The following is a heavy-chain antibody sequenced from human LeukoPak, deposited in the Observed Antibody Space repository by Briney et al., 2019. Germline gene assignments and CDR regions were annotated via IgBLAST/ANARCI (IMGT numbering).Heavy chain of an antibody. Sequence: PSETLSLTCTVSGYSISSGYYWGWIRQPPGKGLEWIGSIYTSGSTNYNPSLKSRVTISVDTSKNQFSLKLSSVTAADTAVYYCARESAEYQLLEYFQHWGQGTLVTVSS. D-gene: IGHD2-2*01. CDR1: GYSISSGYY. J-gene: IGHJ1*01. CDR2: IYTSGST. CDR3: ARESAEYQLLEYFQH. V-gene: IGHV4-38-2*02.